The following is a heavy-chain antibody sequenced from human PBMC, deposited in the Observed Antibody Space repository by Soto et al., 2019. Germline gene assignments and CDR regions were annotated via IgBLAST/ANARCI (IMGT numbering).Heavy chain of an antibody. J-gene: IGHJ4*02. Sequence: GGSLRLSCAASGFTFSNYGMSWVRQATGRGREWVSNIRGRGESTYYADSVKGRFTMSRTNSKNTPYLQMNSLRAAATAVYYSASKLTLGGSSDYWGQGTLVTVSS. CDR3: ASKLTLGGSSDY. CDR2: IRGRGEST. CDR1: GFTFSNYG. V-gene: IGHV3-23*01. D-gene: IGHD5-12*01.